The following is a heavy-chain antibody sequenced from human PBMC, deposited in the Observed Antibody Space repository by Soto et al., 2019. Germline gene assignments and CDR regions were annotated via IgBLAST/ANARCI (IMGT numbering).Heavy chain of an antibody. CDR3: ATTRSSYGRDAFDI. CDR2: IYRDATT. CDR1: GLTVSSTY. J-gene: IGHJ3*02. Sequence: GGSLRLSCAASGLTVSSTYMSWVRQAPGKGLECVAVIYRDATTYYADPVKGRFTISRDNSKNTLYLQMNSLRAEDTAVYYCATTRSSYGRDAFDIWGQGTMVTVSS. D-gene: IGHD3-10*01. V-gene: IGHV3-53*01.